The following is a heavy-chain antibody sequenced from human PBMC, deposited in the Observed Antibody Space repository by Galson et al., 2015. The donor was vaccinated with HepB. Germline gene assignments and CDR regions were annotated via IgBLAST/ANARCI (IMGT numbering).Heavy chain of an antibody. CDR2: ISSSSSYI. CDR1: GFTFSSYS. CDR3: ASPLYYDSSAYYYGMDV. J-gene: IGHJ6*02. D-gene: IGHD3-22*01. Sequence: SLRLSCAASGFTFSSYSMNWVRQAPGKGLEWVSSISSSSSYIYYADSVKGRFTISRDNAKNSLYLQMNSLRAEDTAVYYCASPLYYDSSAYYYGMDVWGQGTTVTVSS. V-gene: IGHV3-21*01.